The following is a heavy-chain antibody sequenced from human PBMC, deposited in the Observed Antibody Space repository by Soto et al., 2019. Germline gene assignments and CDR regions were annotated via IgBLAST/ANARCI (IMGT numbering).Heavy chain of an antibody. CDR2: IDPTDSDT. Sequence: GESLKISCKGSGYSLTTYWISWLRQMPGKGLEWMGRIDPTDSDTYYSPSFQGHVTFSADKPISTVYLQWSSLRASDTAMYYCATHDAQGVRRWFDPWGQGALVTVSS. V-gene: IGHV5-10-1*01. CDR1: GYSLTTYW. D-gene: IGHD3-16*01. CDR3: ATHDAQGVRRWFDP. J-gene: IGHJ5*02.